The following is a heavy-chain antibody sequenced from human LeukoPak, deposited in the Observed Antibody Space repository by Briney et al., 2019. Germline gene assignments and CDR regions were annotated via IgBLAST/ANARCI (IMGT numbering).Heavy chain of an antibody. Sequence: GGSLRLSCAASGFTVSSNYMSWVRQAPGKGLEWVSAIYSGGSTYYADSVKGRFTISRDNSKNTLYLQMNSLRAEDTAVYYCSRIAAAHYYYYGMDVWGQGTTVTVSS. D-gene: IGHD6-13*01. CDR1: GFTVSSNY. CDR3: SRIAAAHYYYYGMDV. CDR2: IYSGGST. J-gene: IGHJ6*02. V-gene: IGHV3-53*01.